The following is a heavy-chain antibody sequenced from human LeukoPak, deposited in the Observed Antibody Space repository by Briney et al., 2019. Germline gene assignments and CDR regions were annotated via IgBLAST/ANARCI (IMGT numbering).Heavy chain of an antibody. V-gene: IGHV1-46*01. CDR2: INPSGGST. J-gene: IGHJ6*03. CDR3: ARDGIAAAGLPWNDAGYYYMDV. Sequence: GASVKVSCKASGYTFTSYYMHWVRQAPGQGLEWMGIINPSGGSTSYAQKFQGRVTMTRDMSTSTVYMELSSLRSEDTAVYYCARDGIAAAGLPWNDAGYYYMDVWGKGTTVTVSS. CDR1: GYTFTSYY. D-gene: IGHD6-13*01.